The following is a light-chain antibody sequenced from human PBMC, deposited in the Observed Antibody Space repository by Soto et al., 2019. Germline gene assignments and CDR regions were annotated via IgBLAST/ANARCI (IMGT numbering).Light chain of an antibody. J-gene: IGLJ3*02. Sequence: QSVLTQPPSVSGARGQRVTISCTGSSSNIGAGYDVHWYQQLPGTAPKLLIYGNSNRPSGVPDRFSGSKSGTSASLAITGLQAEDEADYCCQSYDSSLSGSVFGGGTKVTVL. CDR3: QSYDSSLSGSV. CDR1: SSNIGAGYD. CDR2: GNS. V-gene: IGLV1-40*01.